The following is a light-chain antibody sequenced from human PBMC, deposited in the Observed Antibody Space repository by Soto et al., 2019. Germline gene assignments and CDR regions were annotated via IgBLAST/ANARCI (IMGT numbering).Light chain of an antibody. J-gene: IGKJ4*01. V-gene: IGKV3D-15*01. Sequence: IVMTQSPATLSVSPGEGATLSCRASHSVDSNLAWYQQKPGQAPRLLIFGASTRATGIPTRFSGGGSGTDFTLTISSLQSEDFGLYFCQQYDKWPLTLGGGTKVDIK. CDR2: GAS. CDR1: HSVDSN. CDR3: QQYDKWPLT.